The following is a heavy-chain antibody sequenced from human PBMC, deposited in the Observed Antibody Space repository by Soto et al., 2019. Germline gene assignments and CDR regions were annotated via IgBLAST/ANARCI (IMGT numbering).Heavy chain of an antibody. CDR3: ATVGPVVPAAIEY. J-gene: IGHJ4*02. Sequence: GGSLRLSCAASGFTFSNYYMSWIRQAPGKGLEWVSYISSSGSTIYYADSVKGRFTISRDNAKNSLYLQMNSLRAEDTAVYYCATVGPVVPAAIEYWGQGTLVTVSS. CDR1: GFTFSNYY. D-gene: IGHD2-2*01. CDR2: ISSSGSTI. V-gene: IGHV3-11*01.